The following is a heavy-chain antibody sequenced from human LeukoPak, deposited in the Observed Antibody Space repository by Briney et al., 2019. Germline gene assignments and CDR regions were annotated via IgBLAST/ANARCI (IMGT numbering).Heavy chain of an antibody. V-gene: IGHV4-59*08. Sequence: PSETLSLTCTVSGGSIGSYYWSWIRQPPGRGLEWIGYIYYSGSTNYNPSLKSRVTISVDTSKNQFSLRLSSVTAADTAVYYCASGVLWFGELLSQFDYWGQGTLVTVSS. CDR2: IYYSGST. J-gene: IGHJ4*02. D-gene: IGHD3-10*01. CDR1: GGSIGSYY. CDR3: ASGVLWFGELLSQFDY.